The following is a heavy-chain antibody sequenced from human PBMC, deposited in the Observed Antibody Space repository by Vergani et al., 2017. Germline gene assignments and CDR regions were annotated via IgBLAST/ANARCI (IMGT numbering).Heavy chain of an antibody. CDR1: GYTFTSYA. J-gene: IGHJ6*03. V-gene: IGHV1-3*01. Sequence: QVQLVQSGAEVEKPGASVKVSRKASGYTFTSYALHWVRQAPGQRLEWMGWINAGNGNTKYSQKFQGRVTITRDTSASTAYMELSSLRSEDTAVYCWARTLWFGERDYYYMDVWGKGTTVTVSS. CDR3: ARTLWFGERDYYYMDV. CDR2: INAGNGNT. D-gene: IGHD3-10*01.